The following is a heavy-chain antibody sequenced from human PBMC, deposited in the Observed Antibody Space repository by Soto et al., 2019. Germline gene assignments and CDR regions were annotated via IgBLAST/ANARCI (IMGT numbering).Heavy chain of an antibody. J-gene: IGHJ5*02. CDR1: GFTFSSYA. CDR3: AKDRTGVTTANWFDP. CDR2: ISGSGGST. Sequence: GGSLRLSCAASGFTFSSYAMSWVRQAPGKGLEWVSAISGSGGSTYYADSVKGRFTISRDNSKNTLYLQMNSLRAEDTAVYYCAKDRTGVTTANWFDPWGQGTLVTVSS. V-gene: IGHV3-23*01. D-gene: IGHD4-4*01.